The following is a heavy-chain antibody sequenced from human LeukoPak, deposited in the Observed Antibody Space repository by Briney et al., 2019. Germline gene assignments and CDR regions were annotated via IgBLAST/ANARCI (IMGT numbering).Heavy chain of an antibody. V-gene: IGHV1-2*02. CDR1: GYTFTGYY. J-gene: IGHJ5*02. CDR3: ARGGTTYYYDSSGVWAQT. CDR2: INPNSGGT. D-gene: IGHD3-22*01. Sequence: GASVKVSCKASGYTFTGYYMHWVRQAPGQGLEWMGWINPNSGGTNYAQKFQGRVTMTRDTSISTAYMELSRLRSDDTAVYYCARGGTTYYYDSSGVWAQTWGQGTLVTVSS.